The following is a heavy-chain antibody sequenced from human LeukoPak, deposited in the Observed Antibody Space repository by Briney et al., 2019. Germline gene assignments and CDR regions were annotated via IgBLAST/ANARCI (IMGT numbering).Heavy chain of an antibody. J-gene: IGHJ4*02. CDR1: GGSFSGYY. CDR2: INHSGST. D-gene: IGHD6-13*01. CDR3: ASRVVSSWELDY. Sequence: SETLSLTCAVYGGSFSGYYWSWIRQPPGKGLEWIGEINHSGSTNYNPSLKSRVTISVDTSKNQFSLKLSSVTAADTAVYYCASRVVSSWELDYWGQGTLATVSS. V-gene: IGHV4-34*01.